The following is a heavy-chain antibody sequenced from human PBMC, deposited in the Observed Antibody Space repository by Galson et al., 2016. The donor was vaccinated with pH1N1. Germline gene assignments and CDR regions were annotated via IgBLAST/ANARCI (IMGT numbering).Heavy chain of an antibody. J-gene: IGHJ6*02. D-gene: IGHD2-2*01. Sequence: SVKVSCKASGYTFTGYYMHWVRQAPGQGLEWMGWINPNSGGTKYAQKCQGRVTMTRDTPISTAYMELSRLSSDDTAVYYCSRSGSSTSHYYYGMDVWGQGTTVTVSS. CDR2: INPNSGGT. CDR3: SRSGSSTSHYYYGMDV. V-gene: IGHV1-2*02. CDR1: GYTFTGYY.